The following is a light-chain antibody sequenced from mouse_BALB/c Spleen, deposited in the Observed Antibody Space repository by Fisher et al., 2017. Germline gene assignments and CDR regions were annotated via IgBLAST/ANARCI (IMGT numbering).Light chain of an antibody. V-gene: IGKV4-55*01. CDR2: ATS. CDR1: SSVNY. Sequence: IVMTQSTAIMSASPGEKVTMTCSASSSVNYMHWYQQKPGSSPKLWIYATSKLALGVPACFSGSGSGTSYSLTISRMEAEDAATYYCQQWSSYPPTFGSGTKLEIK. CDR3: QQWSSYPPT. J-gene: IGKJ4*01.